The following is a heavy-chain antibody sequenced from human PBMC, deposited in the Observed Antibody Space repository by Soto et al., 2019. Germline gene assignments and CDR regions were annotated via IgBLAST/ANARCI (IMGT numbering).Heavy chain of an antibody. CDR2: ISAYNGNT. CDR3: ARDLFVLRYFDWLSPTDY. CDR1: GYTFTSYG. J-gene: IGHJ4*02. Sequence: GASVKVSCKASGYTFTSYGISWVRQAPGQGLEWMGWISAYNGNTNYAQKLRGRVTMTTDTSTSTAYMELRSLRSDDTAVYYCARDLFVLRYFDWLSPTDYWGQGTLVTVSS. V-gene: IGHV1-18*01. D-gene: IGHD3-9*01.